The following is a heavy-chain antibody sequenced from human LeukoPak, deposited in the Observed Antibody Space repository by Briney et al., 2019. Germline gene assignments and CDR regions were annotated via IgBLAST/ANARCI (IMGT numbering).Heavy chain of an antibody. J-gene: IGHJ6*04. D-gene: IGHD3-10*01. CDR3: ARGTSCGMDV. CDR1: GGPISSGSYY. Sequence: SETLSLTCTVSGGPISSGSYYWSWIRQPAGKGLEWIGRMHTSGTTNYNPSLKSRVTISVDTSKNHFSLKLSSVTASDTAIYFCARGTSCGMDVWGKGTTVSVSS. CDR2: MHTSGTT. V-gene: IGHV4-61*02.